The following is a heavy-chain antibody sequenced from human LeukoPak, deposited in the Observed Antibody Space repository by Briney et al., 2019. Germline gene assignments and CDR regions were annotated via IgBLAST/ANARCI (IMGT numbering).Heavy chain of an antibody. CDR2: IKSKTDGGTT. D-gene: IGHD3-10*01. Sequence: GGSLRLSCAASGFTFSNAWMSWVRQAPGKGLEWVGRIKSKTDGGTTDYAAPVKGRFTISRDDSKNTLYLQMNSLKTEDTAVYYCTTALSLPWFGELFPFDAFDIWGQGTMVTVSS. J-gene: IGHJ3*02. CDR1: GFTFSNAW. V-gene: IGHV3-15*01. CDR3: TTALSLPWFGELFPFDAFDI.